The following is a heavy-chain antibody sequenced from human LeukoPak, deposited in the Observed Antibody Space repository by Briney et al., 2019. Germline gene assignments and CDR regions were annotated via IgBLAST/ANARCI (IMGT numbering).Heavy chain of an antibody. D-gene: IGHD3-22*01. J-gene: IGHJ6*03. CDR1: GFTFSDYY. CDR3: ARDRVVVITQNYYYYYYMDV. Sequence: GGSLRLSCAASGFTFSDYYMSWIRQAPGKGLEWVSYISSSGSTIYYADSVKGRFTISRDNAKNSLYLQMNSLRAEDTAVYYCARDRVVVITQNYYYYYYMDVWGKGTTVTISS. V-gene: IGHV3-11*04. CDR2: ISSSGSTI.